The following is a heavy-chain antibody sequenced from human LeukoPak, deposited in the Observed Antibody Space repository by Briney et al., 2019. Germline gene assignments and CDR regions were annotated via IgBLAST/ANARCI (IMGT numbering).Heavy chain of an antibody. CDR3: MLVGATSQPPDY. CDR1: GFTFSIYD. CDR2: IDTAGGT. D-gene: IGHD1-26*01. Sequence: GGSLRLSCAASGFTFSIYDMHWVRQVTGKGLEWVSGIDTAGGTYYPDSVKGRFTISRDNAKNTLYLQMNSLRVEDTAVYYCMLVGATSQPPDYWGQGTLVTVSS. J-gene: IGHJ4*02. V-gene: IGHV3-13*01.